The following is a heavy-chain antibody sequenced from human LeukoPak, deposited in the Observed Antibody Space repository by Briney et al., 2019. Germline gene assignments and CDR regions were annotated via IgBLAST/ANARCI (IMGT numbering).Heavy chain of an antibody. Sequence: GGSLRLSRAASGFPFSTYAMSWVRQAPGKGLEWVSSIRGSDGSTYYADSVKGRFAISRDNSKNTLYLQMNSLRAEDTAVYYCAKDVYSDYGGLDYWGQGTLVTVSS. J-gene: IGHJ4*02. D-gene: IGHD4-23*01. V-gene: IGHV3-23*01. CDR1: GFPFSTYA. CDR3: AKDVYSDYGGLDY. CDR2: IRGSDGST.